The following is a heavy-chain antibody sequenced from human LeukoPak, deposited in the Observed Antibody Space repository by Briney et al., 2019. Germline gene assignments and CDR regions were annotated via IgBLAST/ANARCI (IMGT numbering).Heavy chain of an antibody. CDR2: ISSSSSYI. J-gene: IGHJ3*02. V-gene: IGHV3-21*01. CDR3: ARVAYGAQAFDI. D-gene: IGHD4-17*01. Sequence: GGSLRLSCAASGFTFSSYSMNWVRQAPGKGLEWVSSISSSSSYIYYAGSVKGRFTISRDNAKNSLYLQMNSLRAEDTAVYYCARVAYGAQAFDIWGQGTMVTVSS. CDR1: GFTFSSYS.